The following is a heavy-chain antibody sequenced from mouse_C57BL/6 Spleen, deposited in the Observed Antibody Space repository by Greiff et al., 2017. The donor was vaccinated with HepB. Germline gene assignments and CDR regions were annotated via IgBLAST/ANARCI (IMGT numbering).Heavy chain of an antibody. CDR3: ERHDYGSSQFAY. J-gene: IGHJ3*01. CDR1: GYTFTDYN. D-gene: IGHD1-1*01. V-gene: IGHV1-18*01. Sequence: EVQLQQSGPELVKPGASVKIPCKASGYTFTDYNMDWVKQSPGKSLEWIGDINPNNGGTIYNQKFKGKATLTVDKSSSTAYMELRSLTSEDTAVYYCERHDYGSSQFAYWGQGTLVTVSA. CDR2: INPNNGGT.